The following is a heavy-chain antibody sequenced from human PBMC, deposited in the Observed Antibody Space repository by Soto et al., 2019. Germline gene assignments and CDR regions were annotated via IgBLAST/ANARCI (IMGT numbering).Heavy chain of an antibody. D-gene: IGHD2-21*01. CDR1: GGTFSSYT. CDR3: AREGEYCGCDCYSDAFDI. V-gene: IGHV1-69*08. Sequence: QVQLVQSGAEVKKPGSSVKVSCKASGGTFSSYTISWVRQAPVQGLEWMGRIIPILGIANYAQKFQGRVTITADKSTSTAYMERSSLRSEDTAVYYCAREGEYCGCDCYSDAFDIWGQGTMVTVSS. CDR2: IIPILGIA. J-gene: IGHJ3*02.